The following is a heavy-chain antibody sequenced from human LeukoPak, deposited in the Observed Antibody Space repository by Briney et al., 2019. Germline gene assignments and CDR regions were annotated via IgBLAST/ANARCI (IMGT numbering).Heavy chain of an antibody. Sequence: PSETLSLTCTVSGGSISSGSYYWSWIRQPAGKGLEWIGRIYTSGSTNYNPSLKSRVTISVDTSENQFSLKLSSVTAADTAVYYCARGYGDYGFDYWGQGTLVTVSS. J-gene: IGHJ4*02. CDR1: GGSISSGSYY. V-gene: IGHV4-61*02. CDR2: IYTSGST. CDR3: ARGYGDYGFDY. D-gene: IGHD4-17*01.